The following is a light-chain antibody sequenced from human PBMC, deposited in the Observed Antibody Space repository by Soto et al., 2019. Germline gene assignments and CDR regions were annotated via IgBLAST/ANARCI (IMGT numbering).Light chain of an antibody. J-gene: IGKJ4*01. V-gene: IGKV1D-12*01. CDR1: QGINNW. CDR2: TTS. CDR3: QQANSFPPT. Sequence: EIQMTQSPSSVSASVGDRVTITCRASQGINNWLAWYQQKPGKAPNLLIYTTSSLQSWVPSRFSGSGSRSDFTLTISSLQPEDVASYYCQQANSFPPTFGGWTKLEIK.